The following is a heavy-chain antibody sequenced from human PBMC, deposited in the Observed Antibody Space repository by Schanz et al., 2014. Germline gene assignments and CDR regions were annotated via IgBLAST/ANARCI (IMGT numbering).Heavy chain of an antibody. CDR3: ARVDSGAMLRDNWDFEL. J-gene: IGHJ2*01. V-gene: IGHV1-69*04. CDR1: GGTFSSYA. D-gene: IGHD3-10*01. CDR2: IIPILAVA. Sequence: QVQLVQSGAEVKKPGSSVKVSCKASGGTFSSYAISWVRQAPGQGLEWMGRIIPILAVASYPQKVQGRVTITADKSTNTVHLEVDSLRFEDTGIYYCARVDSGAMLRDNWDFELWGRGTLVTVSS.